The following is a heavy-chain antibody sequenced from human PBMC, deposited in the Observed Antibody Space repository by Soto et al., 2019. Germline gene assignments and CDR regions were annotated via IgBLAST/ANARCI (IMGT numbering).Heavy chain of an antibody. CDR1: GGSFSGYY. CDR3: ARCIKGGPMVYFDY. Sequence: QVQLQQWGAGLLKPSETLSLTCAVYGGSFSGYYWSWIRQPPGKGLEWIGEINHSGSTNYNPSLKSRGTKPVDTSKNQFSLELSSVPAADTAVYYCARCIKGGPMVYFDYWGQGTLVTVSS. CDR2: INHSGST. V-gene: IGHV4-34*01. J-gene: IGHJ4*02. D-gene: IGHD3-10*01.